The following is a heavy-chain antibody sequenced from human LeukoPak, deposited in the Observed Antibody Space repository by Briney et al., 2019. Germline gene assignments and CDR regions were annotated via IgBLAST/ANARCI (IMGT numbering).Heavy chain of an antibody. J-gene: IGHJ4*02. V-gene: IGHV4-39*01. CDR2: IYYSGST. Sequence: KPSETLPLTCTVSGDSISTSSYYWGWIRQPPGKGLEWLGSIYYSGSTYYNPSLKSRVTMSVDTSKNQFSLNLYSVTAADTAVFYCARSYYYDYRQIDYWGQGTLVTVSS. CDR1: GDSISTSSYY. CDR3: ARSYYYDYRQIDY. D-gene: IGHD3-22*01.